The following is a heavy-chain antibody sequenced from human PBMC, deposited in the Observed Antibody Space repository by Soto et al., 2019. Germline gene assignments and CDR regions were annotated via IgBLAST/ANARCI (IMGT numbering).Heavy chain of an antibody. CDR1: GDTLSSYA. CDR2: IITIFGTA. D-gene: IGHD1-26*01. CDR3: ARVGLDSYKPKFDY. V-gene: IGHV1-69*13. Sequence: ASVKISCEAFGDTLSSYAISWVRQTHGQGLEWMGGIITIFGTANYAQKFQGRVTITADESTSTAYMELSSLRSEDTSVYYCARVGLDSYKPKFDYWGQGTLVTVSS. J-gene: IGHJ4*02.